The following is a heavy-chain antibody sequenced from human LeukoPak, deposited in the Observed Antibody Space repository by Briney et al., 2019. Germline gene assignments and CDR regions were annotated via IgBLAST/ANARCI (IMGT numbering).Heavy chain of an antibody. CDR3: VRITQGTIDY. Sequence: SETLSLTCTVSGGSISSYYWGWIRLPPGKGLEWIGYISYSGSTTYIPSLKSRVTILVDTSKTQFSLKLSSVTAADTAVYYCVRITQGTIDYWGRGTLVTVSS. J-gene: IGHJ4*02. CDR1: GGSISSYY. CDR2: ISYSGST. V-gene: IGHV4-59*01. D-gene: IGHD3-10*01.